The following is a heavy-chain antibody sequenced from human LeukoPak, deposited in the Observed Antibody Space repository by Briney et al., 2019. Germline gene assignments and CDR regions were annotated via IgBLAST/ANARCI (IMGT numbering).Heavy chain of an antibody. CDR1: GGSISSYY. V-gene: IGHV4-4*07. J-gene: IGHJ4*02. CDR3: ARAEDDYGDYYFDY. CDR2: IYTSGST. Sequence: SETLSLTCTVSGGSISSYYWSWIRQPAGKGLEWIGRIYTSGSTNYNPSLKSRVTMSVDTSKNQFSLKLSSVTAADTAVYYCARAEDDYGDYYFDYWGQGTLVTVSS. D-gene: IGHD4-17*01.